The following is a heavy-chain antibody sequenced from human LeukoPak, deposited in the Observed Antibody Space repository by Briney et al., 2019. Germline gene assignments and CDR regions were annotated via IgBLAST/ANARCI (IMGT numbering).Heavy chain of an antibody. V-gene: IGHV3-23*01. CDR1: GFTFSSYA. J-gene: IGHJ3*02. CDR3: AKDQLRSGRAFDI. Sequence: GGSLRLSCAASGFTFSSYAMSWVRQAPGKGLEWVSAISGSGGSTYYADSVKGRFTISRDNSKNTLYLQTNSLRAEDTAVYYCAKDQLRSGRAFDIWGQGTMVTVSS. CDR2: ISGSGGST. D-gene: IGHD4-17*01.